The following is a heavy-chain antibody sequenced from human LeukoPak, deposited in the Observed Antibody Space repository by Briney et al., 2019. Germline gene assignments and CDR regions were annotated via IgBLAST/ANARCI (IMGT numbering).Heavy chain of an antibody. D-gene: IGHD3-10*01. V-gene: IGHV3-74*01. CDR1: GFTFSGYW. CDR2: IYSDGTIT. Sequence: PGGSLRLSCAASGFTFSGYWMHWVRQTPGRGLEWVSRIYSDGTITTYADSVKGRFNITRDNAKNRLYLEMNNVRAEDKAVYYCATTKIIRDDFNYWGQGTQVTVSS. J-gene: IGHJ4*02. CDR3: ATTKIIRDDFNY.